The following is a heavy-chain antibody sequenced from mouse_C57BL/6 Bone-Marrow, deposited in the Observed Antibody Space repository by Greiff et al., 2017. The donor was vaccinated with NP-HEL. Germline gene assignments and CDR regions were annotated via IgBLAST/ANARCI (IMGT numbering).Heavy chain of an antibody. CDR2: FYPGSGSI. Sequence: QVQLQQSGAELVKPGASVKLSCKASGYTFTEYTIHWVKQRSGQGLEWIGWFYPGSGSITYNEKFKDKATLTADKSSSTVYMELSRLTSEDSGVYFWERHEYYDGSSWGNYFDYWGQGTTLTVSS. D-gene: IGHD1-1*01. V-gene: IGHV1-62-2*01. CDR3: ERHEYYDGSSWGNYFDY. J-gene: IGHJ2*01. CDR1: GYTFTEYT.